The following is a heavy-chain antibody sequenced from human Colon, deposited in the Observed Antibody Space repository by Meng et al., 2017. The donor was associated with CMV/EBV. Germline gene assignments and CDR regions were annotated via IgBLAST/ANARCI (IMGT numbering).Heavy chain of an antibody. J-gene: IGHJ4*02. V-gene: IGHV3-72*01. CDR3: TKEDSSGWYRTFES. CDR1: GFIFSDHY. Sequence: GESLKISCAGSGFIFSDHYIDWVRQAPGKGLEWVGRAGNKANRYTTEYAASVTGRFTISRDDSENSLYLQMNSLKTEDTAVYYCTKEDSSGWYRTFESWGQGTLVTVSS. CDR2: AGNKANRYTT. D-gene: IGHD6-19*01.